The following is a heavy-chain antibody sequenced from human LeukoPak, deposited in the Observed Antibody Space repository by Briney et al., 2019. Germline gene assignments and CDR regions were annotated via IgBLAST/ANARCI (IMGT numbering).Heavy chain of an antibody. CDR3: AKDPDY. Sequence: GRSLRLSFSASGFTFNDYAMHWVRQAPGKGLEWVSGISWNSGSIGYADSVKGRFTISRDNAKNSLYLQMNSLRAEDTALYYCAKDPDYWGQGTLVTVSS. CDR2: ISWNSGSI. V-gene: IGHV3-9*01. J-gene: IGHJ4*02. CDR1: GFTFNDYA.